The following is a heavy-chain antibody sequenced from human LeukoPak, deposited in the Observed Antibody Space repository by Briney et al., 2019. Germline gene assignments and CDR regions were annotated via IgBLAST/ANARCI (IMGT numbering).Heavy chain of an antibody. D-gene: IGHD5-18*01. CDR2: IYYSGST. Sequence: SETLSPTCTVSGGSISNYYWNWIRQPPGKGLEWIGSIYYSGSTNYNPSLKSRVTISVDTSKNQFSLKLSSVTAADTAVYYRARSLGQYTYGLLGYWGQGTLVTVSS. CDR1: GGSISNYY. CDR3: ARSLGQYTYGLLGY. V-gene: IGHV4-59*01. J-gene: IGHJ4*02.